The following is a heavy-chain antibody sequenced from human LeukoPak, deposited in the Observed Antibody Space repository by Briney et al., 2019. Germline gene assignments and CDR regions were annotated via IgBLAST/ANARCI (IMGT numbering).Heavy chain of an antibody. CDR1: GYTFTSYA. D-gene: IGHD3-10*01. J-gene: IGHJ5*02. V-gene: IGHV7-4-1*02. Sequence: ASVKVSCKASGYTFTSYAMNRVRQAPGQGLEWMGWINTNTGNPTYAQGFTGRFVFSLDTSVSTAYLQISSLKAEDTAVYYCARGESLLWFGELFWFDPWGQGTLVTVSS. CDR3: ARGESLLWFGELFWFDP. CDR2: INTNTGNP.